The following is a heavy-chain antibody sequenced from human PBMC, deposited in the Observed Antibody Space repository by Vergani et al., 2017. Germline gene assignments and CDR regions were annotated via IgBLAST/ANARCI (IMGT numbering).Heavy chain of an antibody. CDR1: GYSISSGYY. D-gene: IGHD5-12*01. CDR2: IYHSGST. CDR3: AKTHEGDSGYDYFDY. V-gene: IGHV4-38-2*02. J-gene: IGHJ4*02. Sequence: QVQLQESGPGLVKPSETLSLTCTVSGYSISSGYYWGWIRQPPGKGLEWIGSIYHSGSTYYNPSLKSRVTISVDTSKNQFSLKLSSVTAADTAVYYCAKTHEGDSGYDYFDYWGQGTLVTVSS.